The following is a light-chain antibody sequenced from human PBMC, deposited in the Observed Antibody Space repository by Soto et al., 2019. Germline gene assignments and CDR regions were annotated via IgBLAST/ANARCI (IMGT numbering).Light chain of an antibody. Sequence: EIVLTQSPGTLSLSPGERASLSCRASQTISSSYLAWYQQKPGQAPRLLIYDASTRATGIPPRFSGGGSGTEFTVTISSLQSEDFAIYYCQQYDIWPPYTFGQGTKVEF. CDR3: QQYDIWPPYT. CDR1: QTISSSY. J-gene: IGKJ2*01. CDR2: DAS. V-gene: IGKV3-15*01.